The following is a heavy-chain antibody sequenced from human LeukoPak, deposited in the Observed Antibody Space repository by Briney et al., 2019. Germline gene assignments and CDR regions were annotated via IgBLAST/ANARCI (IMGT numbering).Heavy chain of an antibody. CDR2: ISTDNGDT. Sequence: ASVKVSCKASGYTFTSYGISWVRQAPGQGLEWMGWISTDNGDTNYAQKLQGRVTMTTDTSTSTAYMELRSLRSDDTAVYYCAREGLGELTLDCWGQGTLVTVSS. CDR3: AREGLGELTLDC. J-gene: IGHJ4*02. CDR1: GYTFTSYG. V-gene: IGHV1-18*01. D-gene: IGHD3-16*01.